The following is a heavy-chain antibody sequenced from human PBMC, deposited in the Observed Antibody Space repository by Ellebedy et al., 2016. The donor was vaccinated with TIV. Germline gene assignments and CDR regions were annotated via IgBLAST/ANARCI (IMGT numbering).Heavy chain of an antibody. J-gene: IGHJ3*02. CDR3: AKDRGRWLHPRDAFDI. CDR1: GFTFSSYA. CDR2: ISGSGGST. D-gene: IGHD5-24*01. Sequence: GGSLRLSXAASGFTFSSYAMSWVRQAPGKGLEWVSAISGSGGSTYYADSVKGRFTISRDNSKNTLYLQMNSLRAEDTAVYYCAKDRGRWLHPRDAFDIWGQGTMVTVSS. V-gene: IGHV3-23*01.